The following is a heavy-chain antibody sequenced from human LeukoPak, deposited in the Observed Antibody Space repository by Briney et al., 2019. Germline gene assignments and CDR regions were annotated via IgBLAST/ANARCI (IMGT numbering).Heavy chain of an antibody. CDR3: ARHWLEAAKTYSYWFDP. J-gene: IGHJ5*02. CDR2: IYRGGTI. D-gene: IGHD6-13*01. Sequence: SETLSLTCSVSGGSISDYYWSWIRQPPGKGLEWNGYIYRGGTINYNPSVKSRVTMSLDTSKNQISLMSNSVTAADTAIYYCARHWLEAAKTYSYWFDPWGQGTLVTVSS. V-gene: IGHV4-4*09. CDR1: GGSISDYY.